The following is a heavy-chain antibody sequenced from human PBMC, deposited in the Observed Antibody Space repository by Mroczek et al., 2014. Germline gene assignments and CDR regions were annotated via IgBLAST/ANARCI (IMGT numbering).Heavy chain of an antibody. CDR3: VTTTSRYFYGMDV. CDR2: INHSGST. V-gene: IGHV4-34*01. J-gene: IGHJ6*02. CDR1: GGSFSDYY. Sequence: QVQLQQWGAGLLKPSETLSLTCAVYGGSFSDYYWTWIRQPPGKGLEWIGEINHSGSTNYTPSLKSRVNISVDTSKKQISLRLSSVTAADTAVYYCVTTTSRYFYGMDVWGQGTTVTVSS. D-gene: IGHD1-14*01.